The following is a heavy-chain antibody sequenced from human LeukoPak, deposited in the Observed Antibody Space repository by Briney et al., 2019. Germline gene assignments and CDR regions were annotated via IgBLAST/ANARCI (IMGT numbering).Heavy chain of an antibody. CDR3: ARDFISSGWYEGKGYFDY. J-gene: IGHJ4*02. CDR2: ISYDGSNK. CDR1: GFTFSSYA. D-gene: IGHD6-19*01. V-gene: IGHV3-30-3*01. Sequence: GGSLRLSCAASGFTFSSYAMHWVRQAPGKGLEWVAVISYDGSNKYYADSVKGRFTISRDNAKNSLYLQTNSLRAEDTAVYYCARDFISSGWYEGKGYFDYWGQGTLVTVSS.